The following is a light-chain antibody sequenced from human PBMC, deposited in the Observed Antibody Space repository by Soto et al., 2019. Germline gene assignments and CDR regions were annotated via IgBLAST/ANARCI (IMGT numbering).Light chain of an antibody. Sequence: QSALTQPASVSGSPGQSITISCTGTSSDVGGYSFVSWYQQHPGKAPRLMIFEVNNRPSGVSDRFSGSKSGNTASLTISGLQAEDEADYYCSSYTFSSTLVVFGGGTKLTVL. J-gene: IGLJ3*02. V-gene: IGLV2-14*01. CDR1: SSDVGGYSF. CDR2: EVN. CDR3: SSYTFSSTLVV.